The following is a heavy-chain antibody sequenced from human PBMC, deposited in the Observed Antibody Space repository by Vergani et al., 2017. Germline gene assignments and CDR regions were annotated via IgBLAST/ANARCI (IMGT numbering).Heavy chain of an antibody. CDR2: IYHSGST. V-gene: IGHV4-38-2*01. Sequence: QVQLQESGPGLVKPSETLSLTCAVSGYSISSGYYWGWIRQPPGKGLEWIGSIYHSGSTYYNPSLKSRVTISVDTSKNQFYLKLSSVTAADTAVYYCARGVAAAGTDYWGQGTLVTVSS. CDR3: ARGVAAAGTDY. J-gene: IGHJ4*02. CDR1: GYSISSGYY. D-gene: IGHD6-25*01.